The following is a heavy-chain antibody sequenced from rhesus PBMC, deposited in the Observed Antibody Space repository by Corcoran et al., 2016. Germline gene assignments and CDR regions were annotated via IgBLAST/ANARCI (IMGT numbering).Heavy chain of an antibody. CDR1: GFTFSSSA. V-gene: IGHV3-118*01. Sequence: EVQLVESGGGLVQPGGSLRLSCAASGFTFSSSAMHWVRQASGKGLEWVGRIRSQSNNYATGYAASVKGRFTISRDDSKNTAYLQMNSLKTEDTAVYYCAIWEDYWGQGVLVTVSS. J-gene: IGHJ4*01. CDR2: IRSQSNNYAT. CDR3: AIWEDY. D-gene: IGHD1-44*02.